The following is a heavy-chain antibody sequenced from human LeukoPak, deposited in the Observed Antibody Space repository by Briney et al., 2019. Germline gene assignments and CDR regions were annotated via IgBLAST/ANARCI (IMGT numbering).Heavy chain of an antibody. J-gene: IGHJ3*02. CDR2: ISSSSSYI. D-gene: IGHD1-26*01. CDR1: GFTFSSYS. V-gene: IGHV3-21*04. CDR3: ARVLVGATGAFDI. Sequence: GGSLRLSCAASGFTFSSYSMNWVRQAPGKGLEWVSSISSSSSYIYYADSVKGRFTISRDNAKNSLYLQMNSLRAEDTALYYCARVLVGATGAFDIWGQGTMVTVSS.